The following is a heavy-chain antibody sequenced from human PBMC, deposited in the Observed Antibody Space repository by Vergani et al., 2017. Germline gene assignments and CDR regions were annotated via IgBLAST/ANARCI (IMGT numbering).Heavy chain of an antibody. CDR2: IYYSGST. D-gene: IGHD5-12*01. V-gene: IGHV4-31*03. CDR3: AREERGGYSGWDKGLGYNWFDP. J-gene: IGHJ5*02. CDR1: GGSISSGGYY. Sequence: QLQLQESGPGLVKPSQTLSLTCTVSGGSISSGGYYWSWIRQHPGKGLGWIGYIYYSGSTYYNPSLKSRVNISVDTSKNQFSLKLSSVTAADTAVYYCAREERGGYSGWDKGLGYNWFDPWGQGTLVTVSS.